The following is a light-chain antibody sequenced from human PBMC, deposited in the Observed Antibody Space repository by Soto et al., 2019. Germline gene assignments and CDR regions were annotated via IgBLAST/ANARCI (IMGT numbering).Light chain of an antibody. V-gene: IGKV3D-20*02. J-gene: IGKJ5*01. CDR2: DAS. CDR3: KQLNTLPFT. Sequence: EIVLTQSPGILYLSPGDRATLSCRASQTISSGFLAWYQQKVGQAPRLLIYDASNRATGVQDRFSGSGSGTEFTLTIRGLLPEDFATYHCKQLNTLPFTFGQGTRLEIK. CDR1: QTISSGF.